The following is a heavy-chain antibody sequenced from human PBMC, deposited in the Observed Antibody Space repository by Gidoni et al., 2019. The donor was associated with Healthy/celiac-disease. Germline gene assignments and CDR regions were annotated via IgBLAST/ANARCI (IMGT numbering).Heavy chain of an antibody. CDR2: INHSGST. CDR3: ARVISDRRRIKYYYYGMDV. Sequence: QVQLQQWGAGLLKPSETLSPTCAVYGGSFSVYYWSWIRQPPGKGLEWIGEINHSGSTNYNPSLKSRVTISVDTSKNQFSLKLSSVTAADTAVYYCARVISDRRRIKYYYYGMDVWGQGTTVTVSS. CDR1: GGSFSVYY. D-gene: IGHD2-15*01. J-gene: IGHJ6*02. V-gene: IGHV4-34*01.